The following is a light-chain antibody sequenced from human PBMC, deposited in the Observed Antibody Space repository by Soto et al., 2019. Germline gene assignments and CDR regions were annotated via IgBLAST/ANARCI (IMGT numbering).Light chain of an antibody. CDR1: QSVSSSY. CDR3: QQYGSSPMYT. V-gene: IGKV3-20*01. Sequence: IVLTQSPGTLSSSPGERATLSCRASQSVSSSYLAWYQQKPGQAPRLLIYGASSRATGIPDRFSGSGSGTDFTLTISRLEPEDFAVYYCQQYGSSPMYTFGQGTKVDIK. J-gene: IGKJ2*01. CDR2: GAS.